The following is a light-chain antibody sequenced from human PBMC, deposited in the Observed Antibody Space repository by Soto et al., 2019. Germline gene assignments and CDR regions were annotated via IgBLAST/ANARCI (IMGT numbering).Light chain of an antibody. V-gene: IGKV3-20*01. CDR2: GAS. CDR3: QQYGSSPRT. CDR1: QSVSRNY. J-gene: IGKJ1*01. Sequence: EIVLTQSPGTLSLSPGDRATLSCRASQSVSRNYLAWYQQRSGQAPRLLIYGASSRATGIPDRFSGSGSGTDFTLTISRLEPEDFAVYYCQQYGSSPRTFGQGTKVEIK.